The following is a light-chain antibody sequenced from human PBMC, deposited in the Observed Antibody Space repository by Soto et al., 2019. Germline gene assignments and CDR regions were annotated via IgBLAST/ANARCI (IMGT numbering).Light chain of an antibody. CDR2: EVS. CDR1: SSDVGGYNY. V-gene: IGLV2-8*01. CDR3: SSYAGSNNPYV. J-gene: IGLJ1*01. Sequence: QSARTQPPSASGSPGQSVTISCTGTSSDVGGYNYVSWYQQHPGKVPKVMIYEVSKRPSGVPDRFSGSKSGNTASLTVSGLQAEDEADYYCSSYAGSNNPYVFGTGTKVTVL.